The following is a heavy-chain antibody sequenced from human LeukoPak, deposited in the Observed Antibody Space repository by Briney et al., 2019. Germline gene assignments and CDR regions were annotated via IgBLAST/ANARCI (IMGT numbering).Heavy chain of an antibody. CDR3: ARGFRLSAIEDWFDP. J-gene: IGHJ5*02. CDR2: ITPNSGGA. Sequence: ASVKVSCKASGYTFTAYYMHWVRQAPGQGHEWMGWITPNSGGAKYAQRFQGRVTMTRDTSISTAYMELSGLRSDDTAVYYCARGFRLSAIEDWFDPWGQGTLVTVSS. D-gene: IGHD2-2*02. V-gene: IGHV1-2*02. CDR1: GYTFTAYY.